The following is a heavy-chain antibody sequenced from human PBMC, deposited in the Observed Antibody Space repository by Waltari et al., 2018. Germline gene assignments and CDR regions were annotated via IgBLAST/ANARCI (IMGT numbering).Heavy chain of an antibody. Sequence: QLQLQESGPGLVKPSETLSLTCTVSGGSIRRGSYYWGWTRQPPGKGLESIGYISYSGTTYYNLSLKSRVTMSVDTSRDQYSLSLRSVAAADTAVYYCARYYGNGEGWLDPWGQGTLVTVSS. J-gene: IGHJ5*02. V-gene: IGHV4-39*07. CDR2: ISYSGTT. CDR3: ARYYGNGEGWLDP. D-gene: IGHD3-3*01. CDR1: GGSIRRGSYY.